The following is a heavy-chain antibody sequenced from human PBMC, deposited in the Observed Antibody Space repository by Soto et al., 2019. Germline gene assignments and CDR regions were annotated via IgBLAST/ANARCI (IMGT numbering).Heavy chain of an antibody. J-gene: IGHJ6*02. V-gene: IGHV4-39*07. CDR2: VCYSGTS. CDR3: ACSYDYGSGSHDYYYYGMDV. Sequence: PSEPLSLTCRVSGGSIRGINYCWGWIRQPPGEALEWIGTVCYSGTSYFNPSLKSRVTISVDTSKNQFSLKLSSVTAADTAVYYCACSYDYGSGSHDYYYYGMDVWGQGTTVTGS. D-gene: IGHD3-10*01. CDR1: GGSIRGINYC.